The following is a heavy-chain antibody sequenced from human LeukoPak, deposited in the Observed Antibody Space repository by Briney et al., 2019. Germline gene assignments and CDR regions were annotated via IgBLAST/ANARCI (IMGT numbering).Heavy chain of an antibody. J-gene: IGHJ6*02. CDR1: GYSFTSYW. Sequence: GESLKISCKGSGYSFTSYWIGWVRQMPGKGLEWMGIIYPGDSDTRYSPSFQGQVTISADKSISTAYLQWSSLKASDTAMYYCARHTGSPNYYYYGMDVWGQGTTVTVSS. V-gene: IGHV5-51*01. CDR3: ARHTGSPNYYYYGMDV. D-gene: IGHD1-14*01. CDR2: IYPGDSDT.